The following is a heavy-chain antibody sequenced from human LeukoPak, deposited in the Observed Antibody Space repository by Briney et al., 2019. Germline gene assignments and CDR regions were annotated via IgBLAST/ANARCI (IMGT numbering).Heavy chain of an antibody. CDR1: GFIFSSYA. CDR2: IWFDGSNT. CDR3: ARGLGYSYGYGIDY. Sequence: PXGSLRLSCAASGFIFSSYAMHWVRQAPGKGPEWVAIIWFDGSNTYYAESVEGRFTISRDNSKNTLYLQMNSLRAEDTAVYSCARGLGYSYGYGIDYWGQGTLVIASS. V-gene: IGHV3-33*01. J-gene: IGHJ4*02. D-gene: IGHD5-18*01.